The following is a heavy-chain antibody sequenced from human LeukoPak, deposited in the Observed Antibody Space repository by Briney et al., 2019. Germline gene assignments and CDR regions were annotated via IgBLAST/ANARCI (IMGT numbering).Heavy chain of an antibody. Sequence: PSETLSLTCTVSGGSISSSSYYWGWIRQPPGKGLEWIGSLYYSGSTYYNPSLKSRVTISVDTSKNQFSLKLSSVTAADTAVYYCARVVAAAGNIYFDYWGQGTLVTVSS. CDR2: LYYSGST. D-gene: IGHD6-13*01. CDR3: ARVVAAAGNIYFDY. V-gene: IGHV4-39*07. J-gene: IGHJ4*02. CDR1: GGSISSSSYY.